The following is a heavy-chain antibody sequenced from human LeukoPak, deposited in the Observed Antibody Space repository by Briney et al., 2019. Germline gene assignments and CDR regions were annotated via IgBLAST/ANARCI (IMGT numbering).Heavy chain of an antibody. V-gene: IGHV3-53*01. CDR1: GFTFSSNY. CDR3: ASQYSGYDQSRYMDV. J-gene: IGHJ6*03. CDR2: IYSGGST. D-gene: IGHD5-12*01. Sequence: GGSLRLSCAASGFTFSSNYMSWVRQAPGKGLEWVSVIYSGGSTYNADSVKGRFTISRDNSKNTLYLQMNSLRAEDTPVYYCASQYSGYDQSRYMDVWGKGTTVTVSS.